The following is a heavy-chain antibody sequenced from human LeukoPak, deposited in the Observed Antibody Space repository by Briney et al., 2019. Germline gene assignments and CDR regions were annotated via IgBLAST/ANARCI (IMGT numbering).Heavy chain of an antibody. J-gene: IGHJ4*02. CDR3: ARGDSSSWSSAHGPSDY. CDR1: GYTFTSYG. D-gene: IGHD6-13*01. V-gene: IGHV1-18*01. Sequence: GASVKVSCKASGYTFTSYGISWVRQAPGQGLEWMGWISAYNGNTNYAQKLQGRVTMTTDTSTSTAYMELRSLRSDDTAVYYCARGDSSSWSSAHGPSDYWGQGTLVIVSS. CDR2: ISAYNGNT.